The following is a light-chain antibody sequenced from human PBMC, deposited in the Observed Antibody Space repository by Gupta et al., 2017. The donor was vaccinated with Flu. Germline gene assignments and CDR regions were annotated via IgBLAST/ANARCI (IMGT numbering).Light chain of an antibody. Sequence: QSVLTQPPSASGTPGQRVTISYYGSSPNIGSNYVNWYQQLPGTAPKILIYRNNQRPSGVPDRFSGSKSGTSASLAISGLRSEDEADYYCAAWEDSLSGPVFGGGTKLTVL. CDR1: SPNIGSNY. CDR2: RNN. CDR3: AAWEDSLSGPV. J-gene: IGLJ3*02. V-gene: IGLV1-47*01.